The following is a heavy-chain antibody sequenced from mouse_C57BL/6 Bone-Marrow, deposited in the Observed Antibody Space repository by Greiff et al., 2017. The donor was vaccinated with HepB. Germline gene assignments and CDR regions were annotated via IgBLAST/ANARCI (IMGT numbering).Heavy chain of an antibody. V-gene: IGHV1-55*01. CDR1: GYTFTGYS. J-gene: IGHJ1*03. D-gene: IGHD4-1*01. CDR3: AMRVTNWYWDFDD. Sequence: VQLQQPGAELVKPGASVKMSCKASGYTFTGYSITWVKQRPGQGLEWIGGIYPGSGSTNYNEKFKSKATLTVDKSSSTAYMQLSSLTSEDSAVYSCAMRVTNWYWDFDDWGKGTTVTVSS. CDR2: IYPGSGST.